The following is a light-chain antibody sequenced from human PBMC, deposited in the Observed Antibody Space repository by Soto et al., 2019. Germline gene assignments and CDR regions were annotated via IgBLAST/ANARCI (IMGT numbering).Light chain of an antibody. J-gene: IGLJ1*01. Sequence: QSVLTQPPSISGAPGQRVTISCTGSSSNIGAGSDVRGYHQLPGTAPKLLIYGNTDGPSGVPERFSGSKSGTSASLAIAGLQTTDEGDYYCQTYDSSITRLYLFGTGTKDTV. V-gene: IGLV1-40*01. CDR2: GNT. CDR3: QTYDSSITRLYL. CDR1: SSNIGAGSD.